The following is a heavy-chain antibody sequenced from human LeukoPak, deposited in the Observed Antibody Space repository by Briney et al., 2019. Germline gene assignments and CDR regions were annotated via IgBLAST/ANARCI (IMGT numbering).Heavy chain of an antibody. CDR3: ARHRYSGSYSGGAFDI. J-gene: IGHJ3*02. CDR1: GGSISSYY. CDR2: IYYSGST. V-gene: IGHV4-59*08. Sequence: PSETLSLTCTVSGGSISSYYWSWIRQPPGKGLEWIGYIYYSGSTNYNPSLKRRVTISVDTSKNQFSLKLSSVTAADTAVYYCARHRYSGSYSGGAFDIWGQGTMVTVSS. D-gene: IGHD1-26*01.